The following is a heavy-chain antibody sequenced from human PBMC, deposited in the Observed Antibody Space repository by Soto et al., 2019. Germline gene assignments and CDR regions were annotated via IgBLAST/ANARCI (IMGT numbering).Heavy chain of an antibody. CDR2: ISSSSSTI. CDR1: GFTFSSYS. D-gene: IGHD1-7*01. Sequence: EVQLVESGGGLVQPGGSLRLSCAASGFTFSSYSMNWVRQAPGKGLEWVSYISSSSSTIYYADSVKGRFTISRDNAQNSPYLQMSCLRAEDTAVYYCARAKNSYWYFDLWGRGTLVTVSS. V-gene: IGHV3-48*01. J-gene: IGHJ2*01. CDR3: ARAKNSYWYFDL.